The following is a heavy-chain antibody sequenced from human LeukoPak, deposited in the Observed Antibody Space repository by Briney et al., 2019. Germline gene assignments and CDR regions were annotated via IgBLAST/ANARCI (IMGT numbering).Heavy chain of an antibody. CDR3: AKESRIVGATSPFDY. D-gene: IGHD1-26*01. CDR2: ISGSGGST. Sequence: GGSLRLSCAASGFTFSSYGMSWVRQAPGKGLEWVSAISGSGGSTYYADSVKGRFTISRDNSKNTLYLQMNSLRAEDTAVYYCAKESRIVGATSPFDYWGQGTLVTVSS. V-gene: IGHV3-23*01. J-gene: IGHJ4*02. CDR1: GFTFSSYG.